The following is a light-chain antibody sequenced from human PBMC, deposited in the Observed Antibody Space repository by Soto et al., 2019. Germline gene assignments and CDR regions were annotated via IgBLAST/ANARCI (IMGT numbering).Light chain of an antibody. CDR3: MQGTHLIT. J-gene: IGKJ5*01. V-gene: IGKV2-30*01. Sequence: DVVMTQSPLSLPVTLGQPASISCRSSQSLVYSDGNTYLNWFQQRPGQSPRRLIYKVSNRDSGVPDRFSGSGSGTDFTLKISRVEAEDVGVYYCMQGTHLITIGQGTRLEIK. CDR1: QSLVYSDGNTY. CDR2: KVS.